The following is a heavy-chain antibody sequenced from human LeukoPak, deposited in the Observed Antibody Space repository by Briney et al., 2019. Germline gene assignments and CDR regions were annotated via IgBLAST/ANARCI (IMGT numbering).Heavy chain of an antibody. CDR2: ISYDGSNK. Sequence: PGGSLRLSCAASGFTFSSYGMHWVRQAPGKGLEWVAVISYDGSNKYHADSVKGRFTISRDNAKNSLYLQMNSLRVEDTAVYYCARDSQRWGNFDSWGQGTLVSVSS. CDR3: ARDSQRWGNFDS. D-gene: IGHD5-24*01. J-gene: IGHJ4*02. CDR1: GFTFSSYG. V-gene: IGHV3-30*03.